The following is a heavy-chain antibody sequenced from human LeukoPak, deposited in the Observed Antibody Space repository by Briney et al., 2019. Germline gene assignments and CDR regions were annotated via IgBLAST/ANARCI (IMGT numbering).Heavy chain of an antibody. D-gene: IGHD5-18*01. J-gene: IGHJ2*01. V-gene: IGHV3-21*01. CDR3: AGYSYGSYWYFDL. Sequence: PGGSLRLSCAASGFTFSSYSMNWVRQAAGKGLDWVSSISSSSSYIYYADSVKGRFTISRDNAKNSLYLQMNSLRAEGTAVYYCAGYSYGSYWYFDLWGRGTLVTVSS. CDR1: GFTFSSYS. CDR2: ISSSSSYI.